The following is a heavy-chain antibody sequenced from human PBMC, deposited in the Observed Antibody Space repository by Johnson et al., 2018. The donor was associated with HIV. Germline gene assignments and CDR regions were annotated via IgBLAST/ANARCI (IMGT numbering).Heavy chain of an antibody. D-gene: IGHD6-19*01. CDR3: ARRFFPGITVALDAFDI. J-gene: IGHJ3*02. V-gene: IGHV3-30*03. Sequence: QVQLVESGGGLVQPGGSLRLSCAASGFTVSSNYMSWVRQAPGKGLEWVAVISYDGSNKYYSDSVKGRFTISRDNSKNTLYLQMNSLRAEDTAVYYCARRFFPGITVALDAFDIWGQGTMVTVSS. CDR2: ISYDGSNK. CDR1: GFTVSSNY.